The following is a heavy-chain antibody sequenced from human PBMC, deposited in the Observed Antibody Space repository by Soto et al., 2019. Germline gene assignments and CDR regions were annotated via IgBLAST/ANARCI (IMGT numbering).Heavy chain of an antibody. Sequence: SETLSLTCTVSGASITQYYWNWIRQSPGKGLEWIVSVSSTGSTVYNPSLTSRVTVSLDTSKNQFSLTLNSVTAADTAVYHCARGAPVVIQHWRQGTLVTLSS. CDR2: VSSTGST. V-gene: IGHV4-59*01. D-gene: IGHD2-15*01. CDR1: GASITQYY. J-gene: IGHJ1*01. CDR3: ARGAPVVIQH.